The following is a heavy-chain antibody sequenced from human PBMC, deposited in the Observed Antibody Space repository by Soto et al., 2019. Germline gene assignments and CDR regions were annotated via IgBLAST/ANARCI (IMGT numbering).Heavy chain of an antibody. J-gene: IGHJ6*02. V-gene: IGHV3-11*01. CDR1: GFTITDYY. D-gene: IGHD3-10*01. Sequence: GGSLRLSCCASGFTITDYYMSWIRQAPGKGLEWVSHISSVGTTTYYADSVKGRFSISMDNAKNSLYLQMNSLRAEDTAVYYCARDQEGSGSHWLGYNYYAMDVWGQGTTVTVSS. CDR3: ARDQEGSGSHWLGYNYYAMDV. CDR2: ISSVGTTT.